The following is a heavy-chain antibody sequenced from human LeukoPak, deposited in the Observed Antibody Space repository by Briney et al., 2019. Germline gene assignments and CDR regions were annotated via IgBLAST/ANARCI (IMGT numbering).Heavy chain of an antibody. D-gene: IGHD3-10*01. J-gene: IGHJ4*02. CDR3: ARGPMVRGPDY. CDR2: ITSGSSYI. V-gene: IGHV3-21*01. CDR1: GFSFSTYN. Sequence: GGSLRLSCAASGFSFSTYNMNWVRQAPGQRLEWVSSITSGSSYIYYADSVKGRFTISRDNAKSSLYLQLNSLRAEDTAVYYCARGPMVRGPDYRGQGTLVTVSS.